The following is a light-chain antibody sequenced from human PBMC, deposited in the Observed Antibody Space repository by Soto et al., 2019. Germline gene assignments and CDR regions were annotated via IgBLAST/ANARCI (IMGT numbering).Light chain of an antibody. CDR3: QQYSHWPT. Sequence: EVVMTQSPATLSVSPGERATLSCRASQSVSTNLAWYQQRPGQAPRLLIYGASTRASGFPARFSGSGSGTEFILTISSLQSEDFAVYYCQQYSHWPTFGQGTTVAIK. J-gene: IGKJ1*01. CDR1: QSVSTN. V-gene: IGKV3-15*01. CDR2: GAS.